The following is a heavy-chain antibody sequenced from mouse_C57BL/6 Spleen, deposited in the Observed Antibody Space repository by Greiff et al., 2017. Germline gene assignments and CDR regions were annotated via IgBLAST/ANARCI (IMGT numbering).Heavy chain of an antibody. CDR1: GFTFSDYG. Sequence: EVMLVESGGGLVKPGGSLKLSCAASGFTFSDYGMHWVRQAPEKGLEWVAYISSGSSTIYYADTVKGRFTISRDNAKNTLFLQMTSLRSEDTAMYYCARPTVTTLYWYFDVWGTGTTVTVSS. CDR3: ARPTVTTLYWYFDV. J-gene: IGHJ1*03. D-gene: IGHD2-2*01. V-gene: IGHV5-17*01. CDR2: ISSGSSTI.